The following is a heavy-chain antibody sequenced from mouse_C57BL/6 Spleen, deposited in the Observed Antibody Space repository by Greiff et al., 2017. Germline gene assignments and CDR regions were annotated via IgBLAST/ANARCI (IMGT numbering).Heavy chain of an antibody. Sequence: QVQLQQPGAELVKPGASVKMSCKASGYTFTSYWITWVKQRPGQGLEWIGDIYPGSGSTNYNEKFKSKATLTVDTSSSTAYMQLSSLTSEDSAVYYCARNYGSKGDWYFDVWGTGTTVTVSS. CDR2: IYPGSGST. CDR3: ARNYGSKGDWYFDV. V-gene: IGHV1-55*01. D-gene: IGHD1-1*01. CDR1: GYTFTSYW. J-gene: IGHJ1*03.